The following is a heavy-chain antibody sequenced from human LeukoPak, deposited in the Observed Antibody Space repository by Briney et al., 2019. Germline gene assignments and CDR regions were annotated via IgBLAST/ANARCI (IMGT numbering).Heavy chain of an antibody. D-gene: IGHD1-7*01. CDR2: IYYSGST. Sequence: SETLSLTCTVSGGSISTYCWSWIRQPPGKGLEWIGYIYYSGSTNYNPSLKSRVTISVDTSKNQFSLKLSSVTAADTAVYYCARDRITGTTGWFDPWGQGTLVTVSS. J-gene: IGHJ5*02. CDR3: ARDRITGTTGWFDP. CDR1: GGSISTYC. V-gene: IGHV4-59*01.